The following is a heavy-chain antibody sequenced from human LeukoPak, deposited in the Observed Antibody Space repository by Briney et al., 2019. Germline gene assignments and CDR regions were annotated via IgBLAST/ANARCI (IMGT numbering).Heavy chain of an antibody. Sequence: PGGSLRLSCAASGFTFSSYGMHWVRQAPGKGLEWVAFIRYDGSNKYYADSVKGRFTISRDNSKNTLYLQMNSLRAEDTAVYYCASWTTVTHYYYYYMDVWGKGTTVTISS. D-gene: IGHD4-17*01. CDR2: IRYDGSNK. J-gene: IGHJ6*03. CDR3: ASWTTVTHYYYYYMDV. CDR1: GFTFSSYG. V-gene: IGHV3-30*02.